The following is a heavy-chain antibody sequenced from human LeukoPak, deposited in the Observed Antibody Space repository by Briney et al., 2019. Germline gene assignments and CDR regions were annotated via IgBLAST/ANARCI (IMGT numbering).Heavy chain of an antibody. J-gene: IGHJ5*02. Sequence: ASVKVSCKASGYTFTSYGISWVRQAPGQGLEWMGWISACNGNTNYAQKLQGRVTMTTDTSTSTAYMELRSLRSDDTAVYYCARGYCSSTSCLISWFDPWGQGTLVTVSS. CDR2: ISACNGNT. D-gene: IGHD2-2*01. CDR3: ARGYCSSTSCLISWFDP. V-gene: IGHV1-18*01. CDR1: GYTFTSYG.